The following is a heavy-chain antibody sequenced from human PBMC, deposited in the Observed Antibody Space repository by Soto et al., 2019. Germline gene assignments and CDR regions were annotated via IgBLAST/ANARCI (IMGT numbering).Heavy chain of an antibody. V-gene: IGHV4-4*02. CDR1: GGSISSSNW. J-gene: IGHJ6*02. D-gene: IGHD6-6*01. Sequence: QVQLQESGPGLVKPSGTLSLTCAVSGGSISSSNWWSWVRQPPGKGLEWIGEIYHSGSTNYNPSLKSRVTISVDKSKNQFSLKLSSVTAADTAVYYCARDGKLSIASYYYGKDVWGQGTTVTVSS. CDR2: IYHSGST. CDR3: ARDGKLSIASYYYGKDV.